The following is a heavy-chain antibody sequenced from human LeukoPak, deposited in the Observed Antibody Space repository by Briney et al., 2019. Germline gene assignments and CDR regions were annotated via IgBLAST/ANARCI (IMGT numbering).Heavy chain of an antibody. J-gene: IGHJ4*02. CDR3: ARAFDSSGYCDY. V-gene: IGHV4-59*01. CDR1: GGSISSYY. D-gene: IGHD3-22*01. Sequence: PSETLSLTCTVSGGSISSYYWSWIRQPPGKGLEWIGYIYYSGSTNYNPSLKSRVTISVDTSKNQFSLKLSSVTAADTAVYYCARAFDSSGYCDYWGQGTLVTVSS. CDR2: IYYSGST.